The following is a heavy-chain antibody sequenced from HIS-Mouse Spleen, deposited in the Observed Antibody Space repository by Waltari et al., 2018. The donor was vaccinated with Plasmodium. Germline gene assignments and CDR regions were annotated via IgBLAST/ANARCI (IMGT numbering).Heavy chain of an antibody. CDR2: INHSGST. J-gene: IGHJ4*02. CDR3: ARGPGYSSGWYYFDY. V-gene: IGHV4-34*01. D-gene: IGHD6-19*01. CDR1: VGSFGGYY. Sequence: QVQLQQWGAGLLKPSETLSLTCAVYVGSFGGYYWTWTRQPPGKGLEWIGEINHSGSTNYNPSLKSRVTISVDTSKNQFSLKLSSVTAADTAVYYCARGPGYSSGWYYFDYWGQGTLVTVSS.